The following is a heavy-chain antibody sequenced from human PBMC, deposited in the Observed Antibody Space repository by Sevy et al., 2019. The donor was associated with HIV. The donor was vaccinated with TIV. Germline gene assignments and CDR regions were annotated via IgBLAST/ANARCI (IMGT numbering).Heavy chain of an antibody. Sequence: GGSLRLSCAASGFTFSNAWMSWVRQAPGKVLEWVGRIKSKTDGGTTDYAAPVKGRFTISRDDSKNMLYLQMNSLKTEDTAVYYCTTHNSQHYYYYYYMDVWGKGTTVTVSS. D-gene: IGHD2-21*01. CDR2: IKSKTDGGTT. J-gene: IGHJ6*03. CDR1: GFTFSNAW. V-gene: IGHV3-15*01. CDR3: TTHNSQHYYYYYYMDV.